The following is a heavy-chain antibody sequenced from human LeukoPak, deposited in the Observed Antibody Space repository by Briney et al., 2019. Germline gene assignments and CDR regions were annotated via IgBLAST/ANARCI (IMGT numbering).Heavy chain of an antibody. CDR3: ASGRITMVRGAYYAFDI. J-gene: IGHJ3*02. CDR1: GYTFTDYY. V-gene: IGHV1-18*04. D-gene: IGHD3-10*01. CDR2: ISAYNGNT. Sequence: ASVKVSCKASGYTFTDYYIYWVRQAPGQGLEWMGWISAYNGNTNYAQKLQGRVTMTTDTSTSTAYMELRSLRSDDTAVYYCASGRITMVRGAYYAFDIWGQGTMVTVSS.